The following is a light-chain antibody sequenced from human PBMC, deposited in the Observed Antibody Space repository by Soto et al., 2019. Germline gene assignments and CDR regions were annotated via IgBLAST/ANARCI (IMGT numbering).Light chain of an antibody. CDR2: GAS. J-gene: IGKJ5*01. Sequence: EIGMTQSPAPLSVSPGERATLSCRASQSVSSSYLAWYQQKPGQAPRLLIYGASSRATGIPDRFSGSGSGTEFTLTISSLQSEDFEVYYCQQYNNWPITFGQGTRLEIK. CDR3: QQYNNWPIT. CDR1: QSVSSSY. V-gene: IGKV3D-15*01.